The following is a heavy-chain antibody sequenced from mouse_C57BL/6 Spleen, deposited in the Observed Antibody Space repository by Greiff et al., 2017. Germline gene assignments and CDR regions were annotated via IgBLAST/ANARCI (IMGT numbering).Heavy chain of an antibody. CDR3: ARWGDYDRGDY. D-gene: IGHD2-4*01. CDR2: IYPGSGST. Sequence: QVQLQQPGAELVKPGASVKMSCKASGYTFTSYWITWVKQRPGQGLEWIGDIYPGSGSTNYNEKFKSKATLTVDTPSSTAYMQLSSLTSEDSAVYYCARWGDYDRGDYWGQGTTLTVSS. CDR1: GYTFTSYW. V-gene: IGHV1-55*01. J-gene: IGHJ2*01.